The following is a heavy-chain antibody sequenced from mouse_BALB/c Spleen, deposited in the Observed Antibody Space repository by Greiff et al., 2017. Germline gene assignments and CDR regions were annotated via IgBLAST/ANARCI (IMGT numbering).Heavy chain of an antibody. D-gene: IGHD1-1*02. CDR1: GFSLTSYG. J-gene: IGHJ4*01. CDR2: IWSGGST. V-gene: IGHV2-2*02. Sequence: VKVEESGPGLVQPSQSLSITCTVSGFSLTSYGVHWVRQSPGKGLEWLGVIWSGGSTDYNAAFISRLSISKDNSKSQVFFKMNSLQANDTAIYYCARKSYGRYYYAMDYWGQGTSVTVSS. CDR3: ARKSYGRYYYAMDY.